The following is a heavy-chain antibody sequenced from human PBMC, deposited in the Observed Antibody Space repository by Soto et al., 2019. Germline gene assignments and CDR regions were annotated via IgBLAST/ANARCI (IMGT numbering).Heavy chain of an antibody. Sequence: ASVKVSCKASGYSFATYGFSWVRQAPGQGLECVGWISANNGETHYSQKFQGRVTLTTDTSTNTGYMELSSLTSDDTAVYFCAIESISYTDGCGYYPLGHWGQGTLVTVSS. CDR1: GYSFATYG. D-gene: IGHD3-22*01. CDR3: AIESISYTDGCGYYPLGH. V-gene: IGHV1-18*04. J-gene: IGHJ4*02. CDR2: ISANNGET.